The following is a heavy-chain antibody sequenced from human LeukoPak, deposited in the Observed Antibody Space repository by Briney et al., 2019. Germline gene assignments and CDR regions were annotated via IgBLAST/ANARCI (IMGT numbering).Heavy chain of an antibody. V-gene: IGHV1-46*01. D-gene: IGHD3-22*01. CDR1: GYTFSSYY. CDR2: INPSGGAT. CDR3: ARNYYDTAGHFGY. Sequence: GASVKVSCKASGYTFSSYYFHWVRQAPGQGLEWMGLINPSGGATSFAQKFRGRVTMTRDMSTGTVFMELSCLRSDDTAVYFCARNYYDTAGHFGYWGQGTLVTVSS. J-gene: IGHJ4*02.